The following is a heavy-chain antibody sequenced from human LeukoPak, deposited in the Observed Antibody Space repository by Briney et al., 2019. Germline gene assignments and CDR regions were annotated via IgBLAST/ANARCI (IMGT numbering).Heavy chain of an antibody. V-gene: IGHV1-18*01. D-gene: IGHD5-24*01. CDR2: ISTYNGNT. J-gene: IGHJ4*02. CDR3: GRVRDGWPYYFDC. Sequence: ASVKVSCTASGYTFTSYAFSWVRQAPGQGLEWMGWISTYNGNTKYAQKLQGRVTMTTDTSTTTAYMELRSLRSDDTAVFYCGRVRDGWPYYFDCWGGETLLAV. CDR1: GYTFTSYA.